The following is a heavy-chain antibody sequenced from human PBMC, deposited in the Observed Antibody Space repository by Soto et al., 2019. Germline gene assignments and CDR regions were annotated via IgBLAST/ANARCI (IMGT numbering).Heavy chain of an antibody. CDR2: ISGSGSST. J-gene: IGHJ3*02. D-gene: IGHD2-15*01. CDR1: GFTFSNYA. Sequence: EVQLLESGGGLVQSGGSLRLSCAASGFTFSNYAMNWVRQAPGKGLEWVSVISGSGSSTYYADSVKGRFSISRDHSKNILYLQMSSLRAEHTAVYYCARRSPSWAFDIWGQGTMVTVSS. CDR3: ARRSPSWAFDI. V-gene: IGHV3-23*01.